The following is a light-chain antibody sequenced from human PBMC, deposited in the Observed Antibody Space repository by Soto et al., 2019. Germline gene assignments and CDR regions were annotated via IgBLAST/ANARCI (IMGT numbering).Light chain of an antibody. CDR3: QQYGTSLWT. V-gene: IGKV3-20*01. CDR1: QSVSSTS. Sequence: ELGMTQTARKISVSRGKRATLSCRASQSVSSTSLAWYQQKPGQAPRLLIYGASTRATGIPDRFSGSGSGTDFTLTISRVEPEEFALYYCQQYGTSLWTFGQGTKVDIK. CDR2: GAS. J-gene: IGKJ1*01.